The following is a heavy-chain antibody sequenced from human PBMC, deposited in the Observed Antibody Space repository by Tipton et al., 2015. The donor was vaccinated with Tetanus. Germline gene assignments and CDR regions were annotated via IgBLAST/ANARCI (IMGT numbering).Heavy chain of an antibody. V-gene: IGHV4-59*01. D-gene: IGHD5-24*01. CDR1: NGSISDYY. CDR3: ARAEITPHFDD. J-gene: IGHJ4*02. Sequence: LRLSCSVSNGSISDYYWSWVRLPPGKGLEWIATIHYTGFTTYNPSLKSRVTTSIDTSRKYFSLSLRSLTAADSAVYYCARAEITPHFDDWGPGARVTFSS. CDR2: IHYTGFT.